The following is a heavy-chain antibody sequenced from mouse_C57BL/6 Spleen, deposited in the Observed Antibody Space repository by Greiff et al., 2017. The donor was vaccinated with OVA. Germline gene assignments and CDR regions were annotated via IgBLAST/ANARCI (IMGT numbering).Heavy chain of an antibody. CDR3: ARGDSSGYYAMDD. CDR1: GYTFTSYW. J-gene: IGHJ4*01. Sequence: VQLQQPGAELVMPGASVKLSCKASGYTFTSYWMHWVKQRPGQGLEWIGEIDPSDSYTNYNQKFKGKSTLTVDKSSSTASMQLSSLTSEDSSVFDGARGDSSGYYAMDDGGQGTSVTVSA. V-gene: IGHV1-69*01. D-gene: IGHD3-2*02. CDR2: IDPSDSYT.